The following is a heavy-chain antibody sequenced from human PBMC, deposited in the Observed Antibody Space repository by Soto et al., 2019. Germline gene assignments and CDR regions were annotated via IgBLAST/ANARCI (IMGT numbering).Heavy chain of an antibody. CDR3: ARGGYSYGSYYFDY. V-gene: IGHV1-69*13. CDR2: IIPIFGTA. CDR1: GGTFSSYA. Sequence: GASVKVSCKASGGTFSSYAISCVRQAPGQGLEWMGGIIPIFGTANYAQKFQGRVTITADESTSTAYMELSSLRSEDTAVYYCARGGYSYGSYYFDYWGQGTLVTVSS. J-gene: IGHJ4*02. D-gene: IGHD5-18*01.